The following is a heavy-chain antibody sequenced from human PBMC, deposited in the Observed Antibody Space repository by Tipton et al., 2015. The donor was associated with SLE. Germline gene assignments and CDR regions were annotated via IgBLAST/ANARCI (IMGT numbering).Heavy chain of an antibody. D-gene: IGHD6-13*01. Sequence: SLRLFCAASGITFSSYAMSWVRQAPGKGLEWVSVIYSGGSTYYADSVKGRFTISRDNSKNTLYLQMNSLRDEDTAVYYCAKDGAGTYFQHWGQGTLVTVSS. CDR3: AKDGAGTYFQH. J-gene: IGHJ1*01. CDR2: IYSGGST. V-gene: IGHV3-23*03. CDR1: GITFSSYA.